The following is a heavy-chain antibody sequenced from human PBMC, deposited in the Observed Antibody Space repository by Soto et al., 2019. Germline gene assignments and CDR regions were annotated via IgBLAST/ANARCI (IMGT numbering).Heavy chain of an antibody. CDR1: GGSISSSNW. Sequence: SETLSLTCAVSGGSISSSNWWSWVRQPPGKGLEWIGEIYHSGSTNYNPSLKSRVTISVDKSKNQFSLKLSSVTAADTAVYYCARGLYSSSWYYFDYWGQGTLVTVSS. CDR3: ARGLYSSSWYYFDY. V-gene: IGHV4-4*02. CDR2: IYHSGST. J-gene: IGHJ4*02. D-gene: IGHD6-13*01.